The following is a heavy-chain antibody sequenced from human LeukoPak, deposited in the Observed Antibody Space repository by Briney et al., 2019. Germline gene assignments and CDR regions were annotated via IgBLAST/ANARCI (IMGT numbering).Heavy chain of an antibody. CDR2: IYSSGST. V-gene: IGHV4-4*07. D-gene: IGHD6-19*01. Sequence: PSETLSLTCTVSGDSISGNSWRWIRQPAGKGLEWIGRIYSSGSTDYNPSLKSRVTMSVDTSKNQFSLKLSSVTAADTAVYYCARSSGYSSGWDYWGQGTLVTVSS. CDR3: ARSSGYSSGWDY. CDR1: GDSISGNS. J-gene: IGHJ4*02.